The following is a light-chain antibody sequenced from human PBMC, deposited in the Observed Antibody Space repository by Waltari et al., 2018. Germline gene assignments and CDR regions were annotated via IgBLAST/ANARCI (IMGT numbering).Light chain of an antibody. V-gene: IGLV1-47*02. CDR2: TNN. CDR3: AAWDDSLSAMV. Sequence: QSVLTQPPSASGTPGQRVTISCSGRSSNIGRTYVSWYQQLPGTAPKLLIYTNNQRPSGVPDRFSDSKSGTSASLVISGLRSEDEADYYCAAWDDSLSAMVFGGGTKLTVL. CDR1: SSNIGRTY. J-gene: IGLJ2*01.